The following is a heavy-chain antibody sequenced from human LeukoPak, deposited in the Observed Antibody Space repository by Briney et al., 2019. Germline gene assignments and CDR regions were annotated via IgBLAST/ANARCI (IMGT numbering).Heavy chain of an antibody. V-gene: IGHV1-8*01. Sequence: GASVKVSCKASGYTFTSYDINWVRQATGQGLEWMGWMNPNSGNTGYAQKFQGRVTMTRNTSISTAYMELRSLRSDDTAVYYCARWSGGSDWLYHYGMDVWGQGTTVTVSS. CDR3: ARWSGGSDWLYHYGMDV. J-gene: IGHJ6*02. D-gene: IGHD6-19*01. CDR1: GYTFTSYD. CDR2: MNPNSGNT.